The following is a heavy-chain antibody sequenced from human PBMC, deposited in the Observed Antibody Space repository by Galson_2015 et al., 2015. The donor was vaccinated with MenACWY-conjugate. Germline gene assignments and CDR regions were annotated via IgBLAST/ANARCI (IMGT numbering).Heavy chain of an antibody. D-gene: IGHD4-17*01. CDR3: AKEGPSVTTVWYFDL. Sequence: GGTTYYADSVKGRFTVSRDNSKNTLYLQMHSLRPEDTAMYYCAKEGPSVTTVWYFDLWGRGTLVTVSS. J-gene: IGHJ2*01. CDR2: GGTT. V-gene: IGHV3-30*02.